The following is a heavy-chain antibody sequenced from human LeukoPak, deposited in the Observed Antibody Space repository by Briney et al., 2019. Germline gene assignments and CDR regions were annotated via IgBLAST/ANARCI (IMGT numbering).Heavy chain of an antibody. D-gene: IGHD2/OR15-2a*01. CDR3: AREIGGLGYDY. Sequence: GGSLRLSCAASGFTFSSYSMNWVRQAPGKGLEWVSSINTSGRNIYHADSVKGRFTISRDNAKNSLYLQMNSLRAEDTAVYYCAREIGGLGYDYWGQGTLLTVSS. V-gene: IGHV3-21*01. CDR2: INTSGRNI. J-gene: IGHJ4*02. CDR1: GFTFSSYS.